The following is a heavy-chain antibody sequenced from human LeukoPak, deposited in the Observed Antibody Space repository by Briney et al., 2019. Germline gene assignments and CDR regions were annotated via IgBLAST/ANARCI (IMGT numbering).Heavy chain of an antibody. V-gene: IGHV3-7*01. CDR1: GLTFSDYW. Sequence: GGSLRLSCAASGLTFSDYWMTWVRQAPGKGLEWVANIKQDGSEKYYADSVKGRFTISRDNAKNTLYLQMNSLRAEDTAVYYCAKDSPDLRRGAFDIWGQGTMVTVSS. CDR3: AKDSPDLRRGAFDI. J-gene: IGHJ3*02. CDR2: IKQDGSEK. D-gene: IGHD5/OR15-5a*01.